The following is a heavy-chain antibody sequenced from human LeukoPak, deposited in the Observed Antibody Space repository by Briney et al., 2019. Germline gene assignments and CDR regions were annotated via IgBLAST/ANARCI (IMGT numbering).Heavy chain of an antibody. Sequence: ASVKVSCKASGYMFTSYYMHWARQAPGQGLEWMGIINPSGGGTSYTQKFQGRVTMTRDTSTSTVYMELSSLRSEDTAVYYCARVSSRSGRYYYYGMDVWGQGTTVTDSS. J-gene: IGHJ6*02. CDR2: INPSGGGT. CDR3: ARVSSRSGRYYYYGMDV. CDR1: GYMFTSYY. V-gene: IGHV1-46*01. D-gene: IGHD2-15*01.